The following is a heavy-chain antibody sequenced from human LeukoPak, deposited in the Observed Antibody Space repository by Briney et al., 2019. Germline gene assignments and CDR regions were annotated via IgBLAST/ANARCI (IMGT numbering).Heavy chain of an antibody. J-gene: IGHJ4*02. D-gene: IGHD1-26*01. CDR2: ITPIFDTP. CDR1: GGTFSNDS. V-gene: IGHV1-69*13. CDR3: ARGPPPLYSGSYRPLDH. Sequence: SVKVSCKVSGGTFSNDSITWVRPAPGQGLEWVGGITPIFDTPNYAPKLQGRLTINADGSTSTVYMELRSLRSEDTAVYFCARGPPPLYSGSYRPLDHWGQGTLVTVSS.